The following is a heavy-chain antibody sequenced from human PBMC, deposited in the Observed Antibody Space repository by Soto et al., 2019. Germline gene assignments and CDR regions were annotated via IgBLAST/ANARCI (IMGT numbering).Heavy chain of an antibody. CDR2: IYYSGST. Sequence: KPSETLSLTCTVSGGSISSGDYYWSWIRQPPGKGLEWIGYIYYSGSTYYNPSLKSRVTISVDTSKNQFSLKLSSVTAADTAVYYCARRRGYSPDFDYWGQGTLVTVSS. CDR3: ARRRGYSPDFDY. D-gene: IGHD5-18*01. J-gene: IGHJ4*02. CDR1: GGSISSGDYY. V-gene: IGHV4-30-4*01.